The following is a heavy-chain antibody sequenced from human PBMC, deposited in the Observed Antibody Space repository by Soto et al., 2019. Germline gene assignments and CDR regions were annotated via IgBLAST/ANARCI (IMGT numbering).Heavy chain of an antibody. CDR3: AHPDGGSYYRPFDY. V-gene: IGHV2-5*01. D-gene: IGHD1-26*01. CDR2: IYWNDDK. Sequence: GPTLVNPTQTLTLTCTFSGFSLSTRGVGVGWIRQPPGKALEWLALIYWNDDKRYSPSLKSRLTITKDTSKNQVVLTMTNMNPVDTATYYCAHPDGGSYYRPFDYWGQGTLVTVSS. CDR1: GFSLSTRGVG. J-gene: IGHJ4*02.